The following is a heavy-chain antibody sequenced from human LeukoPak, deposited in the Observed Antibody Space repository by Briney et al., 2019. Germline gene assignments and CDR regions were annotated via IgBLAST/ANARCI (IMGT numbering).Heavy chain of an antibody. CDR1: GFTVSSSD. D-gene: IGHD5-12*01. Sequence: GGLRLSCAASGFTVSSSDMNWARHAPVKGREWGSIINSGGNTHSTDTVKGPFPISQGKSKNTLYFQMKNLRAEDTAIYYCARHKRGDYDFFDFWGQGTLVTVSS. J-gene: IGHJ4*02. V-gene: IGHV3-53*01. CDR3: ARHKRGDYDFFDF. CDR2: INSGGNT.